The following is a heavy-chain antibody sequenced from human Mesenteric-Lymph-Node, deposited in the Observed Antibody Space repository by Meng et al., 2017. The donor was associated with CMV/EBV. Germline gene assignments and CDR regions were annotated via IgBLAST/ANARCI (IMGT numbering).Heavy chain of an antibody. Sequence: GESLKISCAASGFTFSNAWMSWVRQAPGKGLEWVGRIKSKTDGGTTDYAAPVKGRFTISRDDSKNTLYLQMNSLKTEDTAVYYCSGYDFWSGYLRGTDYWGQGTLVTVSS. V-gene: IGHV3-15*01. J-gene: IGHJ4*02. D-gene: IGHD3-3*01. CDR3: SGYDFWSGYLRGTDY. CDR2: IKSKTDGGTT. CDR1: GFTFSNAW.